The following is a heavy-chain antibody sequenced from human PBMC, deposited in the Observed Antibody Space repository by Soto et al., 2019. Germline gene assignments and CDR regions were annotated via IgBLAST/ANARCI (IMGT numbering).Heavy chain of an antibody. D-gene: IGHD3-22*01. Sequence: QVQLVQSGAEVKKPGSSVKVSCKASGGTFSSYAISWVRQAPGQGLEWMGGIIPIFGTANYAQKFQGRVTITADESTRRAYMERSSLRSEDTAVYYCARGRGGYYDSSGYSDYWGQGTLVTVSS. CDR1: GGTFSSYA. J-gene: IGHJ4*02. CDR3: ARGRGGYYDSSGYSDY. CDR2: IIPIFGTA. V-gene: IGHV1-69*12.